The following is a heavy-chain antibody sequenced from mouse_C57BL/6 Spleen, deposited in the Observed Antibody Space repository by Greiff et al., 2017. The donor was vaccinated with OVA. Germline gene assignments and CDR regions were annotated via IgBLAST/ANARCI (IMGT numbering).Heavy chain of an antibody. CDR2: IDPETGGT. D-gene: IGHD4-1*01. V-gene: IGHV1-15*01. CDR1: GYTFTDYE. Sequence: QVQLKQSGAELVRPGASVTLSCKASGYTFTDYEMHWVKQTPVHGLEWIGAIDPETGGTAYNQKFKGKAILTADKSSSTAYMELRSLTSEDSAVYYCTNKLGGGFAYWGQGTLVTVSA. J-gene: IGHJ3*01. CDR3: TNKLGGGFAY.